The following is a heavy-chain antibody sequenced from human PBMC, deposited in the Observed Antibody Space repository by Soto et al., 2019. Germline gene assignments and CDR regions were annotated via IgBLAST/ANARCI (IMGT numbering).Heavy chain of an antibody. J-gene: IGHJ5*02. CDR3: ARERVVPAAYQGFDP. CDR2: IYYSGST. CDR1: GGSISSGDYY. Sequence: PSETLSLTCTVSGGSISSGDYYWSWIRQPPGKGLEWIGYIYYSGSTYYNPSLKSRVTISVDTSKNQFSLKLSSVTAADTAVYYWARERVVPAAYQGFDPWGQGTLVTVSS. D-gene: IGHD2-2*01. V-gene: IGHV4-30-4*01.